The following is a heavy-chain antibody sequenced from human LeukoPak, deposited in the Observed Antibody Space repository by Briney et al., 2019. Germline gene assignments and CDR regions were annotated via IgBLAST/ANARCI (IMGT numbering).Heavy chain of an antibody. D-gene: IGHD3-3*01. CDR2: TNRDGSST. CDR3: ARDSVEWYIFDY. CDR1: GFTFSCYW. V-gene: IGHV3-74*01. Sequence: PGGSLRLSCAASGFTFSCYWMHWVRQAPGKGPVWVARTNRDGSSTAYADSVKGRFTISKDNAKNTLYLLMNSLRAEDTAVYYCARDSVEWYIFDYWGQGTLVTVSS. J-gene: IGHJ4*02.